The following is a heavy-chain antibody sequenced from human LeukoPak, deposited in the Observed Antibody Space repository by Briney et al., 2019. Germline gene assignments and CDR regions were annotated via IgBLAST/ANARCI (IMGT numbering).Heavy chain of an antibody. Sequence: SQTLSLTCTVSGGSISSGSDYRSWIRQPAGKGLEWIGRIYTSGSTNYNPSLESRVTISVDTSKNQFSLKLSSVTAADTAIYYCAREGRDYYYYYICVWGKGTTVTVSS. CDR2: IYTSGST. CDR1: GGSISSGSDY. J-gene: IGHJ6*03. CDR3: AREGRDYYYYYICV. V-gene: IGHV4-61*02. D-gene: IGHD3-10*01.